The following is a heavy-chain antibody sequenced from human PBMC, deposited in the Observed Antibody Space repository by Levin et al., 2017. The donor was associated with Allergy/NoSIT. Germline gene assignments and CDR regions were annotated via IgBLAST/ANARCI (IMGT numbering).Heavy chain of an antibody. Sequence: GGSLRLSCAASGFTFSDYYMSWIRQAPGKGLEWVSYISSSSSYTNYADSVKGRFTISRDNAKNSLYLQMNSLRAEDTAVYYCARNENEAGTRRGAFDIWGQGTMVTVSS. CDR2: ISSSSSYT. V-gene: IGHV3-11*03. CDR3: ARNENEAGTRRGAFDI. CDR1: GFTFSDYY. J-gene: IGHJ3*02. D-gene: IGHD1-1*01.